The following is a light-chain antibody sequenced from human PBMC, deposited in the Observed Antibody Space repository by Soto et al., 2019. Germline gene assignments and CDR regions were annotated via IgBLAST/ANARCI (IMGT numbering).Light chain of an antibody. J-gene: IGKJ1*01. CDR2: DAS. CDR1: QSISTW. V-gene: IGKV1-5*01. Sequence: TQAASTRTASVGERVAITCRARQSISTWVAWYQQKPGEAPNLLIFDASNLESGVPSRFSGSGSGTEFTLTISSLQPDDSATYYCQQYNSYSSRFGQGTKVDIK. CDR3: QQYNSYSSR.